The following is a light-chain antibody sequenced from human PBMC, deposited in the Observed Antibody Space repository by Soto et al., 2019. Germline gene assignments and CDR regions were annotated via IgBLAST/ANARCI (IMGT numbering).Light chain of an antibody. V-gene: IGKV3-11*01. CDR1: QSVSSY. J-gene: IGKJ5*01. CDR3: QQRSNWPL. CDR2: DAS. Sequence: EIVLTQSPATLSLSPGERATLSCRASQSVSSYLAWYQQKPGQAPRLLIYDASNRATGIPARFSGSGSGTAFTLTISRLEPEDFAVYYCQQRSNWPLFGQGTRLEIK.